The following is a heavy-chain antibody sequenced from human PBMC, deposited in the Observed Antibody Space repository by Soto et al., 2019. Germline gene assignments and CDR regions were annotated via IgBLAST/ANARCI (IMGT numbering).Heavy chain of an antibody. CDR2: ISSSSSTI. D-gene: IGHD4-17*01. J-gene: IGHJ4*02. Sequence: EEQLVESGGGLVQPGGSLRLSCAASGFTFKTYIMNWVRQAPGKGLVWVSYISSSSSTIYYTDSVKGRFTISRDNAKNSLYLQMNSLRVEDTAVYYCARDSVTTVITRSFDYWGQGTLVTVSS. CDR1: GFTFKTYI. V-gene: IGHV3-48*01. CDR3: ARDSVTTVITRSFDY.